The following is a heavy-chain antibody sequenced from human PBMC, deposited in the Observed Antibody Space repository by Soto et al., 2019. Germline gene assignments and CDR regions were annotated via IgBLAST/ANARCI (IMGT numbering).Heavy chain of an antibody. Sequence: GASVKVSCKASGYTFTSYYMHWVRQAPGQGLEWMGIINPSGGSTSYAQKFQGRVTMTRDTSTSTVYMELSSLRSEDTAVYYCARETSGGGYYYYGMDVWGQGTTVTVSS. V-gene: IGHV1-46*01. J-gene: IGHJ6*02. D-gene: IGHD3-10*01. CDR1: GYTFTSYY. CDR2: INPSGGST. CDR3: ARETSGGGYYYYGMDV.